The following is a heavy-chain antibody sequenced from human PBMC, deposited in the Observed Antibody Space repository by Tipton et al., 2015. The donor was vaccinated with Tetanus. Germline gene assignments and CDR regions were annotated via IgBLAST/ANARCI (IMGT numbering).Heavy chain of an antibody. CDR2: TYYSGNT. CDR1: GDSISFYY. V-gene: IGHV4-59*01. Sequence: TLSLTCTVSGDSISFYYWSWIRQPPGKGLEWIGYTYYSGNTKYNPSLKSRVTMSVDTSKNQFSLILTSVTPADTAVYYCARDLRRYQQNNWFDPWGQGTLVTVPS. CDR3: ARDLRRYQQNNWFDP. D-gene: IGHD2-2*01. J-gene: IGHJ5*02.